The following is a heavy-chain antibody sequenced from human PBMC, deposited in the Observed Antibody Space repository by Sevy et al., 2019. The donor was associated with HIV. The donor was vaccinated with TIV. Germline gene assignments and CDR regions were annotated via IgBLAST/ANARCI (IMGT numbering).Heavy chain of an antibody. J-gene: IGHJ4*02. Sequence: SETLPPPPPVSGGSISSYYWSWIRQPPGKGLEWIGYIYYSGSTNYNPSLKSRATISVDTSKNQFSLKLSSVTAADTAVYYCARERQLVLDYWGQGTLVTVSS. V-gene: IGHV4-59*01. CDR3: ARERQLVLDY. CDR1: GGSISSYY. CDR2: IYYSGST. D-gene: IGHD6-13*01.